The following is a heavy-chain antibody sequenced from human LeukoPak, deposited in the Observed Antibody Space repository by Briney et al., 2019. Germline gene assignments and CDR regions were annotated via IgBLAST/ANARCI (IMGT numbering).Heavy chain of an antibody. CDR2: INPNSGGT. Sequence: GASVKVSCKASGYTFTGYYMHWVRQAPGQGLEWMGWINPNSGGTNYAQKSQGRVTMTRDTSISTAYMELSRLRSDDTAVYYCARAGKERARQQLVSQRPELYYYYYMDVWGKGTTVTVSS. CDR1: GYTFTGYY. J-gene: IGHJ6*03. D-gene: IGHD6-13*01. CDR3: ARAGKERARQQLVSQRPELYYYYYMDV. V-gene: IGHV1-2*02.